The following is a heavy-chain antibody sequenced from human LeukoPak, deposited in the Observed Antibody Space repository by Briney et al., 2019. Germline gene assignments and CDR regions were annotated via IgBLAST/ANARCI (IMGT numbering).Heavy chain of an antibody. V-gene: IGHV3-7*01. CDR2: IKQDGSEK. CDR3: VTPLGERVDDWFDP. D-gene: IGHD3-16*01. J-gene: IGHJ5*02. Sequence: PGGSLRLSCTASGFTLRDFSMNWVRQAPGKGLEWVANIKQDGSEKYYVDSVKGRFTISRDNAKNSLYLQMNSLRAEDTAVYYCVTPLGERVDDWFDPWGQGTLVTVSS. CDR1: GFTLRDFS.